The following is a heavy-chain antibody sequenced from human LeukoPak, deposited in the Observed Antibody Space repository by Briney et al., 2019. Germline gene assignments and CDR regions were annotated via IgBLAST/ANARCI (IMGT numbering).Heavy chain of an antibody. CDR2: MNPNSGNT. CDR3: ARLVVVPAALYFDY. CDR1: GYTFTSYD. Sequence: ASVTVSCKASGYTFTSYDINWVRQATGQGLEWMGWMNPNSGNTGYAQKFQGRVTMTRNTSISTAYMELSSLRSEDTAVYYCARLVVVPAALYFDYWGQGTLVTVSS. J-gene: IGHJ4*02. D-gene: IGHD2-2*01. V-gene: IGHV1-8*01.